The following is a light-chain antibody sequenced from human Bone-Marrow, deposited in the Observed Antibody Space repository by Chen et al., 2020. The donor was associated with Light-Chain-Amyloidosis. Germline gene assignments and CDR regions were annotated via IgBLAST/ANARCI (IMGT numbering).Light chain of an antibody. CDR3: QSADSSGTYVE. J-gene: IGLJ2*01. V-gene: IGLV3-25*03. CDR2: KDT. Sequence: SFELTQPPSVSVSPGQTATITCYGDELPKQYACWYQQKPGQAPVLMIFKDTERPSGIPERFSCSSSGTTVTLTISGVQAEDEADYYCQSADSSGTYVEFGGGTKLTVL. CDR1: ELPKQY.